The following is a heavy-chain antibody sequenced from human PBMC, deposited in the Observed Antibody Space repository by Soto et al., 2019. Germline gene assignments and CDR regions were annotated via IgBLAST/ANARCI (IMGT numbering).Heavy chain of an antibody. V-gene: IGHV3-13*01. Sequence: PGGSLRLSCAASGFTFSIYDMHWVRQVTGKGLEWVSAISTAGDTYYPGSVKGRFTISRENAKNPLYLQMNSLRVEDTAVYYCVRDRVTMVRGDYYGMDVWGQGTTVTVSS. CDR1: GFTFSIYD. J-gene: IGHJ6*02. CDR2: ISTAGDT. D-gene: IGHD3-10*01. CDR3: VRDRVTMVRGDYYGMDV.